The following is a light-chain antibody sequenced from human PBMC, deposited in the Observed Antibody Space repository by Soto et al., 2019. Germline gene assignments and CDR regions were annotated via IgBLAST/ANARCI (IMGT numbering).Light chain of an antibody. CDR3: SSYTDSSTSQV. J-gene: IGLJ1*01. CDR1: SSDVGGYNF. Sequence: QSALTQPASVSGPLGQSITISCTGTSSDVGGYNFVSWYQQHPGKAPKRLIYEVGNRPSGISHRFAGSKSSNTASMTIAGLQAEDAADYSCSSYTDSSTSQVFGTGTKVTVL. V-gene: IGLV2-14*01. CDR2: EVG.